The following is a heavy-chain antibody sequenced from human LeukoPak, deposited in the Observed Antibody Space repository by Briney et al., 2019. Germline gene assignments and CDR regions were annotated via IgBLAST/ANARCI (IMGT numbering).Heavy chain of an antibody. J-gene: IGHJ3*01. CDR3: ARDLPVGDTDGFDV. V-gene: IGHV1-2*02. Sequence: ASVNASCKASGYTFTGYYIHWVRQAPGQGLEWMGWMNPNSGGTNYAQNFQDRVTMTRDTSISTAYMDLSRLRSDDTAMYFCARDLPVGDTDGFDVWGQGTLLIVSS. CDR1: GYTFTGYY. D-gene: IGHD1-26*01. CDR2: MNPNSGGT.